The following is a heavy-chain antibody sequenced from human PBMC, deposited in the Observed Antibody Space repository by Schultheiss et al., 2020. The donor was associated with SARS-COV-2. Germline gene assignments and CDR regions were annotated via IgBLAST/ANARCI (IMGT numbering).Heavy chain of an antibody. Sequence: GGSLRLSCAASGFTFSSYAMSWVRQAPGKGLEWVSVIYSGGSTYYADSVKGRFTISRDNSKNTLYLQMNSLRAEDTAVYYCARDGRGQWPDLFDYWGQGTLVTVSS. D-gene: IGHD6-19*01. CDR3: ARDGRGQWPDLFDY. CDR1: GFTFSSYA. J-gene: IGHJ4*02. V-gene: IGHV3-53*01. CDR2: IYSGGST.